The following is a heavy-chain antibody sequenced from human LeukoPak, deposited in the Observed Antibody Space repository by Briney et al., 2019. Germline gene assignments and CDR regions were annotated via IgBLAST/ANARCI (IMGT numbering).Heavy chain of an antibody. CDR3: ARVASSGIVGTTKGFDY. Sequence: PGRSLRLSCAASGFTFSSYGMHWVRQAPGKGLEWVAVISYDGSNKKYADSVKGRFTISRDNAKNTVYLQMNSLRTEDTAVYYCARVASSGIVGTTKGFDYWGQGTLVTVSS. CDR1: GFTFSSYG. CDR2: ISYDGSNK. J-gene: IGHJ4*02. D-gene: IGHD1-26*01. V-gene: IGHV3-30*03.